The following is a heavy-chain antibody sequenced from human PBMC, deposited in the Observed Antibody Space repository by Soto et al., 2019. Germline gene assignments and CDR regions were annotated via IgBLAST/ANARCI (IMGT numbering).Heavy chain of an antibody. CDR1: RDSVTSGSYY. Sequence: PSETLSLAGIVSRDSVTSGSYYCTWLRQPPGKGLEWIGYISYTGRTKYNPSLQSRVTISVDTSKNDFSLNLSSVTAADTAVYFCAREWGLLPYYVMNVWGHGTAVTVSS. J-gene: IGHJ6*02. CDR3: AREWGLLPYYVMNV. V-gene: IGHV4-61*03. CDR2: ISYTGRT. D-gene: IGHD7-27*01.